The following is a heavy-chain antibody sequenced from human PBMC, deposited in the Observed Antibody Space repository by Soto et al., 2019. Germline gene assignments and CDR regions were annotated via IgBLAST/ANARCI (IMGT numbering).Heavy chain of an antibody. CDR1: GYTFTSYG. D-gene: IGHD3-10*01. V-gene: IGHV1-18*01. Sequence: ASVKVSCKASGYTFTSYGISWVRQAPGQGLEWMGWISAYNGNTNYAQKLQGRVTMTTDTSTSTAYMELRSLRSDDTAVYYCARDRAVLLWFGELDYYGMDVWGQGTTVTVS. CDR3: ARDRAVLLWFGELDYYGMDV. J-gene: IGHJ6*02. CDR2: ISAYNGNT.